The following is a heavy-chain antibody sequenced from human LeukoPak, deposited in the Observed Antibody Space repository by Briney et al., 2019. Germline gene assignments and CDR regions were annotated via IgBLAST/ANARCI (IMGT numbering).Heavy chain of an antibody. Sequence: SETLSLTCAVYGESFSTYYWSWSWIRQPPGKGLEWIGEINHSGSTNYNPSLKTRVTISVDTSKNQFSLKLNSVTAADTAVYYCARDRSSAYDIDYWGQGTLVTVSS. J-gene: IGHJ4*02. D-gene: IGHD6-6*01. CDR2: INHSGST. CDR3: ARDRSSAYDIDY. CDR1: GESFSTYY. V-gene: IGHV4-34*01.